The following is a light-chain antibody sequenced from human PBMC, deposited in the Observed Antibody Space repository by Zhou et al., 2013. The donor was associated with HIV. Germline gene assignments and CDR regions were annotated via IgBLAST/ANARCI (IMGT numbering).Light chain of an antibody. J-gene: IGKJ4*01. CDR1: QSVYSNY. CDR2: SAS. CDR3: QQYGRSPLA. Sequence: EIVLTQSPDTLSLSPGERATLSCRASQSVYSNYLAWYQQKPGQAPRLLIYSASSRATGIPDRFSGSGSGTDFTLTIARLEPEDSGVFYCQQYGRSPLAFGGGTKVEIK. V-gene: IGKV3-20*01.